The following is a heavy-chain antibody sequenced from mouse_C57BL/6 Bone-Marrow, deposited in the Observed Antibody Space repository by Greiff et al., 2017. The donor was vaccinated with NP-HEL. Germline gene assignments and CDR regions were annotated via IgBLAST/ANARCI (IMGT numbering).Heavy chain of an antibody. V-gene: IGHV3-6*01. D-gene: IGHD3-1*01. CDR1: GYSITRGYY. CDR3: ARDRGTGYFDY. CDR2: ISYDGSN. Sequence: EVQLQESGPGLVKPSQSLSLTCSVTGYSITRGYYWNWIRQFPGNQLEWMGYISYDGSNDYNPSLKNRISITRDTSKNQFFLKLNSVTTEDTATYYCARDRGTGYFDYWGQGTTLTVSS. J-gene: IGHJ2*01.